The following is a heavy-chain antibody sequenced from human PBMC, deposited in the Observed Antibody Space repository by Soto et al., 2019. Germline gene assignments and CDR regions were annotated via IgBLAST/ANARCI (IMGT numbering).Heavy chain of an antibody. J-gene: IGHJ2*01. CDR3: ARGGRIYWYFDL. D-gene: IGHD1-26*01. V-gene: IGHV1-3*01. CDR2: INAGNGNT. CDR1: GYTFTSYA. Sequence: QVQLVQSGAEVKKPGASVKVSCKASGYTFTSYAMHWVRQAPGQRLEWMGWINAGNGNTKYSQKFQGRGTITRDTSAGTPYMELSRLRSKDTAVYYCARGGRIYWYFDLWGRGTLVTVSS.